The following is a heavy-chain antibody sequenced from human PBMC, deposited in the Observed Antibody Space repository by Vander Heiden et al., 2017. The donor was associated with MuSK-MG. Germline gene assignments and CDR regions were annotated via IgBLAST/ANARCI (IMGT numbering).Heavy chain of an antibody. CDR2: ISGSGGST. J-gene: IGHJ3*02. CDR3: AKDPPYYYDRAHAFDI. CDR1: GFTFSSYA. D-gene: IGHD3-22*01. Sequence: EVQLLESGGGLVQPGGSLRLSCAASGFTFSSYAMSWVRQAPGKGLEWVSAISGSGGSTYYADSVKGRFTISRDNSKNTLYLQMNSLRAEDTAVYYCAKDPPYYYDRAHAFDIWGQGTMVTVSS. V-gene: IGHV3-23*01.